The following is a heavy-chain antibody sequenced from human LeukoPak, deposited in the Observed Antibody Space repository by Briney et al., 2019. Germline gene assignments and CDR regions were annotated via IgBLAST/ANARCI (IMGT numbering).Heavy chain of an antibody. CDR2: VIPIFGTA. CDR1: GGTFSSYA. Sequence: SVKLSCKASGGTFSSYAISWERQGHGQGLEWMGGVIPIFGTANYAQKFQGRVKITADEFTSTAYMELSSLRSEDTAVYYCARTSCSEGPRCWFDPWGQGTLVTVSS. D-gene: IGHD2-2*01. J-gene: IGHJ5*02. V-gene: IGHV1-69*13. CDR3: ARTSCSEGPRCWFDP.